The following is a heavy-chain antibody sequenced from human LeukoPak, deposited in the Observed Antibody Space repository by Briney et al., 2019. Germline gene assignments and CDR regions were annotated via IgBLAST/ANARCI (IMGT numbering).Heavy chain of an antibody. CDR1: GGSISSYY. D-gene: IGHD6-13*01. CDR3: ARDREYSSSWSGDWFDP. CDR2: IYYSGST. J-gene: IGHJ5*02. V-gene: IGHV4-59*12. Sequence: SETLSLTCTVSGGSISSYYWSWIRQPPGKGLEWIGYIYYSGSTSYNPSLKSRVTISVDTSKNQFSMKLSSVTAADTAVYYCARDREYSSSWSGDWFDPWGQGTLVTVSS.